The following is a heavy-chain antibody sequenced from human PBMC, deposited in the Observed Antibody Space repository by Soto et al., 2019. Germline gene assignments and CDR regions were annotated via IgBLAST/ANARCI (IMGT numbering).Heavy chain of an antibody. CDR3: ARREIQGPIDY. V-gene: IGHV4-28*01. CDR1: GYSISSSNW. Sequence: QVQLQESGPGLVKPSDTLSLTCAVSGYSISSSNWWGWIRQPPGKGLEWIGYIYYSGTTYYNPSLKSRVTMSVETSKNQFYLKLTSVTAVDTAVYYCARREIQGPIDYWGQGTLVTVSS. CDR2: IYYSGTT. J-gene: IGHJ4*02. D-gene: IGHD1-26*01.